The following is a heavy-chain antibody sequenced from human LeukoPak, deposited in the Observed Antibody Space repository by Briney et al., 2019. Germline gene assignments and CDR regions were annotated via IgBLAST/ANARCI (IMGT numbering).Heavy chain of an antibody. CDR3: ARQLTTVVDI. V-gene: IGHV4-39*01. CDR2: IYYSGST. J-gene: IGHJ3*02. D-gene: IGHD1-1*01. Sequence: SETLSLTCTVSGGSISSSSYYWGWLRQPPGKGLEWIGSIYYSGSTYYNPSLKSRVTISVDTSKNQFSLKLRSVTAADTAVYYCARQLTTVVDIWGQGTMVTVSS. CDR1: GGSISSSSYY.